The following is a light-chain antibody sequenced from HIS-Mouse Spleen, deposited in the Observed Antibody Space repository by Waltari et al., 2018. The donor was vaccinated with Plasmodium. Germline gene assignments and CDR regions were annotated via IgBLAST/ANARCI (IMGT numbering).Light chain of an antibody. CDR3: QQDYNLPLT. V-gene: IGKV3D-7*01. CDR1: QSVSSSY. J-gene: IGKJ4*01. Sequence: PGERVPLSCRASQSVSSSYLTWYQQKPGQAPRLLIYGASTRATSIPARFSGSGSGTDFTLTISSLQPEDFAVYYCQQDYNLPLTFGGGTKVEIK. CDR2: GAS.